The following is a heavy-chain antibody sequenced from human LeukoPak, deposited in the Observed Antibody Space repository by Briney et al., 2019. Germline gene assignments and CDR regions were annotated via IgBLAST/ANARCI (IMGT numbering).Heavy chain of an antibody. CDR3: AAKGNGYTGTYVFAH. D-gene: IGHD5-12*01. V-gene: IGHV3-66*01. Sequence: GGSLRLSCAASGFSVTSNYMSWVRQAPGQGLEWVSVLYSSGYTKYADSVKGRFSISRDTSENTLSLHMNSLRAEDSAVYYCAAKGNGYTGTYVFAHWGRGTLVTVSS. CDR2: LYSSGYT. J-gene: IGHJ4*02. CDR1: GFSVTSNY.